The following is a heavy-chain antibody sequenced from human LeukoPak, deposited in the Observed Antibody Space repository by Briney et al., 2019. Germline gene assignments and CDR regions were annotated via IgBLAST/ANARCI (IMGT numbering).Heavy chain of an antibody. CDR1: GYTFTSYG. CDR3: ARVRPSYDYVWGSYRFLNWFDP. V-gene: IGHV1-18*01. Sequence: GASVKVSCKASGYTFTSYGISWVRQAPGQGLEWMGWISAYNGNTNYAQKLQGRVTMTTDTSTSTAYMELRSLRSDDTAVYYCARVRPSYDYVWGSYRFLNWFDPWGQGTLVTVSS. CDR2: ISAYNGNT. D-gene: IGHD3-16*02. J-gene: IGHJ5*02.